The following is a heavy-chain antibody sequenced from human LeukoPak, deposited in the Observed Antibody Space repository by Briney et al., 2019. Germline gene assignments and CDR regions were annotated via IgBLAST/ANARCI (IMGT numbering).Heavy chain of an antibody. D-gene: IGHD3-16*01. J-gene: IGHJ4*02. CDR3: ASLRRGELYSLGY. V-gene: IGHV4-34*01. Sequence: PSETLSLTCAVYGGSFSGYYWSWIRQPPGKGLDWIGEINHSGSTNYNPSLKSRVTISVDTSKNQFSLKLSSVTAADTAVYYCASLRRGELYSLGYWGQGTLVTASS. CDR2: INHSGST. CDR1: GGSFSGYY.